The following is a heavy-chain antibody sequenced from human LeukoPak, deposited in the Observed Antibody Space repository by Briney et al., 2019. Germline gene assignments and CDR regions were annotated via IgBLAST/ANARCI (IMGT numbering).Heavy chain of an antibody. J-gene: IGHJ4*02. CDR1: RFTFNTYW. CDR3: ASEGTTGTTWGPDY. CDR2: IDSDGCST. Sequence: PGGSLRLSCAASRFTFNTYWMHWVRQAPGKGLVWVSRIDSDGCSTAYADSVKGRFTISRDNAKNTLYLQMNSLRAEDTAVYYCASEGTTGTTWGPDYWGQGTLVTVSS. V-gene: IGHV3-74*01. D-gene: IGHD1-1*01.